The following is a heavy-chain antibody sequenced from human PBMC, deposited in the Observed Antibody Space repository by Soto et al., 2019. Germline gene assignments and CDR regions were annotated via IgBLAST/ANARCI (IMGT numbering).Heavy chain of an antibody. V-gene: IGHV1-69*01. CDR1: GGSFSYT. CDR2: IIPIFGTT. D-gene: IGHD5-18*01. CDR3: ARLHSHGTYGMDV. Sequence: QMHLVQSGAEVKKPGSSVKVSCKASGGSFSYTLSWVRQAPGQGLEWMGGIIPIFGTTNYAQKFQDRVTINADESTKTAYMELNTLRSEDTAVYYCARLHSHGTYGMDVWGQGTTVTVSS. J-gene: IGHJ6*02.